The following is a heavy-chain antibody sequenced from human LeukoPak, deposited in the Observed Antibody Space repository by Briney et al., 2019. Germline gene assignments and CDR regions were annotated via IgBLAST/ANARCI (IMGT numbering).Heavy chain of an antibody. CDR3: VKDSTWGEEWKLLPSFDF. CDR1: GFTFCNYA. D-gene: IGHD2-15*01. CDR2: IHHSGRST. J-gene: IGHJ3*01. V-gene: IGHV3-23*01. Sequence: GGSLRLSCAASGFTFCNYAMNWVRQAPGKGVEWGSSIHHSGRSTYYPESVKGRFPNSRDNSKNNLYRKMNNLRAEDTAVYYCVKDSTWGEEWKLLPSFDFWGQGTMVTVSS.